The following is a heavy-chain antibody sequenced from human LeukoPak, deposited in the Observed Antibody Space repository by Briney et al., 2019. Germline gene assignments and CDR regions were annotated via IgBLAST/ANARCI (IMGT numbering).Heavy chain of an antibody. Sequence: GGSLRLSCAASGFTLSSYGMHWVRQAPGKGLEWVAFIRYDGSNKYYADSVKGRFTISRDNSKNTLYLQMNSLRAEDTAVYYCAKGIAARFIGDYYWGQGTLVTVSS. D-gene: IGHD6-6*01. CDR3: AKGIAARFIGDYY. V-gene: IGHV3-30*02. CDR1: GFTLSSYG. CDR2: IRYDGSNK. J-gene: IGHJ4*02.